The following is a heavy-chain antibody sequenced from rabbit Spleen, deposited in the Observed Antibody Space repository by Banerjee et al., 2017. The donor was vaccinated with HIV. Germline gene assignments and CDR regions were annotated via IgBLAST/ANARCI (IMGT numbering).Heavy chain of an antibody. CDR2: IHTGRHNR. D-gene: IGHD1-1*01. CDR1: GFSFDDNYY. V-gene: IGHV1S45*01. Sequence: QEQLVESGGGLVQPEGSLTITCTASGFSFDDNYYIGWVRQAPGKGLEWIGCIHTGRHNRFYASGTSSRFTISSHNAQNTLYLQLHSLTAADTATYFCVRGASGSGYYSLWGQGTLVTVS. CDR3: VRGASGSGYYSL. J-gene: IGHJ4*01.